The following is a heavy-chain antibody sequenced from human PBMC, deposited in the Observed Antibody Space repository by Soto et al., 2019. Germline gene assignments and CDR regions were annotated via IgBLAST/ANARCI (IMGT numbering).Heavy chain of an antibody. V-gene: IGHV1-18*01. J-gene: IGHJ2*01. D-gene: IGHD2-15*01. CDR3: ARGLSGPRYWYFDL. CDR1: GYTFPSYG. Sequence: ASVNVSCKASGYTFPSYGSSWVRQAPGQGLEWMGWISAYNGNTNDAQKLQGRVTMTTDTSTSTAYRDLRSLRSDDTAVYHCARGLSGPRYWYFDLWGRGTLVTVSS. CDR2: ISAYNGNT.